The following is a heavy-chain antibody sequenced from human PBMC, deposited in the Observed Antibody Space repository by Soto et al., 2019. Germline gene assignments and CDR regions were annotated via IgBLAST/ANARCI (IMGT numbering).Heavy chain of an antibody. J-gene: IGHJ4*02. CDR1: GDTFSGYP. CDR3: ARDGGFGELKY. Sequence: QVQLVQSGAELKKPGSSVKVSCKASGDTFSGYPINWVRQAPGAGLEWMGRIIPVFGTTNDAQRFEGRVTFTADESTNTASMELRGLLSEDTAVYYCARDGGFGELKYWGPGTLVTVSS. V-gene: IGHV1-69*18. D-gene: IGHD3-10*01. CDR2: IIPVFGTT.